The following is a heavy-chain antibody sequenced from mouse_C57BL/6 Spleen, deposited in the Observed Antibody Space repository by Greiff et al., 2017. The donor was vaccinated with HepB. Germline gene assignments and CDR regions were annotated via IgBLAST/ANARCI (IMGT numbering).Heavy chain of an antibody. CDR2: IYPGSGST. J-gene: IGHJ4*01. D-gene: IGHD4-1*02. CDR3: ARSNWDEGAMDY. CDR1: GYTFTSYW. V-gene: IGHV1-55*01. Sequence: QVQLQQPGAELVKPGASVKMSCKASGYTFTSYWITWVKQRPGQGLEWIGDIYPGSGSTNYNEKFKSKATLTVDTASSTAYLQLSSLTSEDSAVYYCARSNWDEGAMDYWGQGTSVTVSS.